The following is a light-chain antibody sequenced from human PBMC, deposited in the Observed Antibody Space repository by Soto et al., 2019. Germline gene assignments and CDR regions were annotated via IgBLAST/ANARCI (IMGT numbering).Light chain of an antibody. Sequence: QPVLTQSPSASASLGASVRLTCTLSSGHSNYAIAWHRQQPEKGPQYLMRINSDGSHSKGDGIPDRFSGSRSGAERYLTISSLQSEDEADYYCQTWGTGIQVFGGGTKVTVL. CDR2: INSDGSH. V-gene: IGLV4-69*01. CDR3: QTWGTGIQV. J-gene: IGLJ3*02. CDR1: SGHSNYA.